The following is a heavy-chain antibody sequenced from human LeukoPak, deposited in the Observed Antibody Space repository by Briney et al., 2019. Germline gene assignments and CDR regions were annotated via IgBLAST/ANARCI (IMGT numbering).Heavy chain of an antibody. CDR1: GFTFSSYG. CDR2: IRYDGSNK. Sequence: PGGSLRLSCAASGFTFSSYGMHWVRQAPGKGLEWVAFIRYDGSNKYYADSVKGRFTISRDNSKNTLYLQMNSLRAEDTAVYYCARSRGRQWLVRGRFDYWGQGTLVTVSS. CDR3: ARSRGRQWLVRGRFDY. D-gene: IGHD6-19*01. J-gene: IGHJ4*02. V-gene: IGHV3-30*02.